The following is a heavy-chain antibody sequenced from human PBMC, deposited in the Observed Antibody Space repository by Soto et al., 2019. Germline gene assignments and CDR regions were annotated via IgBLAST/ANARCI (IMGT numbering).Heavy chain of an antibody. J-gene: IGHJ5*02. V-gene: IGHV4-31*03. D-gene: IGHD5-18*01. CDR1: GGSISSGGYY. CDR2: IYYSGST. CDR3: ARDLAAYSYGYGQFDP. Sequence: QVQLQESGPGLVKPSQTLSLTCTFSGGSISSGGYYWSWIRQHPGKGLEWIGYIYYSGSTYYNPSLESRVTISVDTSKSQFSLKLGSVTAADTAVYYCARDLAAYSYGYGQFDPWGQGALVTVSS.